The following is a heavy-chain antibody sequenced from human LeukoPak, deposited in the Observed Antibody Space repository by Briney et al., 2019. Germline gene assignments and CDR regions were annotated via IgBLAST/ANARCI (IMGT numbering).Heavy chain of an antibody. CDR1: GGSFSTYY. CDR3: ARGGWYYDC. D-gene: IGHD6-19*01. CDR2: INHSGNT. J-gene: IGHJ4*02. Sequence: PSETLSLTCAVYGGSFSTYYWTWIRQPPGKGLEWIGEINHSGNTNYNLSLKSRVTISVDTSKKQFSLKLSSVTAADTAVYYCARGGWYYDCWGQGTLVTVSS. V-gene: IGHV4-34*01.